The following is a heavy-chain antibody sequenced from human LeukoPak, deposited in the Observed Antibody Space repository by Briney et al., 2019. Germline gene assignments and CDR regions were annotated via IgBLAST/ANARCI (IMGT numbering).Heavy chain of an antibody. CDR1: GATFSSYA. V-gene: IGHV1-69*05. D-gene: IGHD3-22*01. J-gene: IGHJ4*02. Sequence: LVKASCKASGATFSSYAISRVRQSPGQRVEWRGGFIPFFRKANYAQKLQGRVTMTTDDSTSTAYMELISVRAEDTAVYYCARARTDYYDSIGYTPFDYWGRGPLVSVPS. CDR2: FIPFFRKA. CDR3: ARARTDYYDSIGYTPFDY.